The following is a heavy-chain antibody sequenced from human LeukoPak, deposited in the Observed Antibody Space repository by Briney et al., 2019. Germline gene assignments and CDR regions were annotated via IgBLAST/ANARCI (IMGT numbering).Heavy chain of an antibody. Sequence: GGSLTLSCAASGFTFSDYYMSWVRQAPGKGLEWVSYISSSGSAIYYADSVKGRFTISRDNAKNSLYLQMNSLRAEDTAVYYCARDLVRGVIEYFDYWGQGILVTVSS. D-gene: IGHD3-10*01. CDR1: GFTFSDYY. J-gene: IGHJ4*02. CDR2: ISSSGSAI. V-gene: IGHV3-11*01. CDR3: ARDLVRGVIEYFDY.